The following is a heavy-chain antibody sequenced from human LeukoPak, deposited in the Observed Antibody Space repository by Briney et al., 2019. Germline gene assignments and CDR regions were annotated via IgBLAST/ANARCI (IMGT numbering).Heavy chain of an antibody. J-gene: IGHJ3*02. CDR1: GFTFSSYA. Sequence: GGSLRLSCAASGFTFSSYAMSWVRQAPGKGLEWVSAISGSGGSTYYADSVKGRFTISRDNSKNTLYLQMNSLRAEDTAVYYCAKDLDPYGDFGWDALDIWGQGTMVTVSS. CDR3: AKDLDPYGDFGWDALDI. CDR2: ISGSGGST. D-gene: IGHD4-17*01. V-gene: IGHV3-23*01.